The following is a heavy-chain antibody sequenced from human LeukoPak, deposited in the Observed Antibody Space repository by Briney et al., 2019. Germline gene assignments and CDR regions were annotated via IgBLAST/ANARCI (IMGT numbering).Heavy chain of an antibody. V-gene: IGHV4-4*07. CDR3: ARSGGSGFQLDY. CDR2: IYTSGNP. Sequence: PSETLSLTCTVSGGSISSYYWSWIRQPAGKGLEWIGRIYTSGNPNYNPSLKSRVTMSLDTSKNQFSLNLSSVTAADTAVYCCARSGGSGFQLDYWGQGTLVTVSS. CDR1: GGSISSYY. D-gene: IGHD3-16*01. J-gene: IGHJ4*02.